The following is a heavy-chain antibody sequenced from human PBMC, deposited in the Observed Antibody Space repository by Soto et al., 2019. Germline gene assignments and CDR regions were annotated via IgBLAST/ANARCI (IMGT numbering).Heavy chain of an antibody. D-gene: IGHD1-26*01. CDR2: IYYSGST. Sequence: QVQLQESGPGLVKPSQTLSLTCTVSGGSINSGAYYWNWIRQHPGKGLEWIGYIYYSGSTYCNPSLKSRITISVDTSKTHFSLKLTSVTAADTAVYYCARVSDSGSYFTFDYWGQGTLVTVSS. V-gene: IGHV4-31*03. J-gene: IGHJ4*02. CDR1: GGSINSGAYY. CDR3: ARVSDSGSYFTFDY.